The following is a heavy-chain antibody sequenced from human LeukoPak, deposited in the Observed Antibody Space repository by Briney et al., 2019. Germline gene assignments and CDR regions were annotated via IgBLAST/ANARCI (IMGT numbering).Heavy chain of an antibody. V-gene: IGHV3-48*03. J-gene: IGHJ4*02. Sequence: GGSLRLSCAASGFTFSSYEMNWVRQAPGKGLEWVSYISSSGSTIYYADSVKGRFTISRDNAKNSLYLQMNGLRAEDTAVYYCARDGYSYGFDYWGQGTLVTVSS. D-gene: IGHD5-18*01. CDR1: GFTFSSYE. CDR3: ARDGYSYGFDY. CDR2: ISSSGSTI.